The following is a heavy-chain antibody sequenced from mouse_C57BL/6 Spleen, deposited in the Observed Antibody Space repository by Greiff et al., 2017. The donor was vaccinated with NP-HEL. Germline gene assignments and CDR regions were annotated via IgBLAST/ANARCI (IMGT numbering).Heavy chain of an antibody. J-gene: IGHJ4*01. CDR3: ARALLRRDYYAMDY. D-gene: IGHD1-1*01. CDR1: GFTFSSYA. Sequence: EVKLVESGGGLVKPGGSLKLSCAASGFTFSSYAMSWVRQTPEKRLEWVATISDGGSYTYYPDNVKGRFTISRDNAKNNLYLQMSHLKSEDTAMYYCARALLRRDYYAMDYWGQGTSVTVSS. CDR2: ISDGGSYT. V-gene: IGHV5-4*03.